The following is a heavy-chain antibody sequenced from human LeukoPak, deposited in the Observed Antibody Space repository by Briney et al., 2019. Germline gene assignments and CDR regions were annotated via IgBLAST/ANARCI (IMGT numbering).Heavy chain of an antibody. D-gene: IGHD3-10*01. Sequence: GRSLRLSCAASGFTFSSYGMHWVRQAPGKGLEWVAVISYDGSNKYYADSVKGRFTISRDNSKNTLYLQMNSLRAEDTAVYYCAKGAVLLWFGGPNDAFDIWGQGTMVTVSA. CDR3: AKGAVLLWFGGPNDAFDI. J-gene: IGHJ3*02. V-gene: IGHV3-30*18. CDR2: ISYDGSNK. CDR1: GFTFSSYG.